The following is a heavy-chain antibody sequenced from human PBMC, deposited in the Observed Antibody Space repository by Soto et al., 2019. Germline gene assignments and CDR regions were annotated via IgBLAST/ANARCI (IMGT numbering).Heavy chain of an antibody. CDR1: GGSISSSNW. CDR3: AREGGEHRADWFDP. J-gene: IGHJ5*02. V-gene: IGHV4-4*02. CDR2: IYHSGST. D-gene: IGHD3-16*01. Sequence: TSETLSLTCAVSGGSISSSNWWSWVRQPPGKGLEWIGEIYHSGSTNYNPSLKSRVTISVDKSKNQFSLKLSSVTAADTAVYYCAREGGEHRADWFDPWGQGTLVTVSS.